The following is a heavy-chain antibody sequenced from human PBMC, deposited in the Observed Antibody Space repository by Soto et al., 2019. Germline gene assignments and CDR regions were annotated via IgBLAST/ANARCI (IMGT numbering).Heavy chain of an antibody. Sequence: GGSLRLSCAASGFTFSSYAMSWVRQAPGKGLEWVSAISGSGGSTYYADSVKGRFTISRDNSKNTLYLQMNSLRAEDTAVYYCSKETPEGGIAVAGEKYYWGQGTLVTVSS. CDR2: ISGSGGST. D-gene: IGHD6-19*01. J-gene: IGHJ4*02. CDR1: GFTFSSYA. CDR3: SKETPEGGIAVAGEKYY. V-gene: IGHV3-23*01.